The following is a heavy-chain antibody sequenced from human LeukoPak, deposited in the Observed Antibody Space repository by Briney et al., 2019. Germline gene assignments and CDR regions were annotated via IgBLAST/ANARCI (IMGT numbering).Heavy chain of an antibody. J-gene: IGHJ5*02. CDR2: IKQDGSEK. Sequence: QPGGSLRLSCAASGFTFCSYWMSWVRQAPGKGLEWVANIKQDGSEKYYVDSVKGRFTISRDNVKNSLYLQMNSLRAEDTAVYYCARDARIQLWFWFDPWGQGTLVTVSS. CDR3: ARDARIQLWFWFDP. CDR1: GFTFCSYW. V-gene: IGHV3-7*01. D-gene: IGHD5-18*01.